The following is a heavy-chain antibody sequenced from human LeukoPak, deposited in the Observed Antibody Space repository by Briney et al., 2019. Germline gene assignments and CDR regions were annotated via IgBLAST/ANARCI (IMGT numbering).Heavy chain of an antibody. CDR2: ISGSGGST. Sequence: GGSLRHSCAASGFTFSSYAMSWVRQAPGKGLEWVSAISGSGGSTYYADSVKGRFTISRDNSKNTLYLQMNSLRAEDTAVYYCAKDDYGSGSYITWGQGTLVTVSS. CDR1: GFTFSSYA. D-gene: IGHD3-10*01. J-gene: IGHJ5*02. V-gene: IGHV3-23*01. CDR3: AKDDYGSGSYIT.